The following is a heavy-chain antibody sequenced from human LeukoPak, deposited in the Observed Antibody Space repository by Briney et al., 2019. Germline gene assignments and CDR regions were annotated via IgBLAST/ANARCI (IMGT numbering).Heavy chain of an antibody. CDR3: ARATSLSMVYFDY. CDR2: IYYSGST. D-gene: IGHD2/OR15-2a*01. CDR1: GGSICSYY. V-gene: IGHV4-59*01. Sequence: SETLSLTCTVSGGSICSYYWSWIRQPPGKGLEWIGYIYYSGSTNYNPSLKSRVTISVDTSKNHFSLNLNSVTAADTAVYYCARATSLSMVYFDYWGQGTLVTVSS. J-gene: IGHJ4*02.